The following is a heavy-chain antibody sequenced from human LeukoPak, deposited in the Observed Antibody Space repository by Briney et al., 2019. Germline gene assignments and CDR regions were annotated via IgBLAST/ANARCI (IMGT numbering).Heavy chain of an antibody. CDR3: ARALSRAAVAAPDY. CDR1: GGSFSSSSYY. Sequence: SQTLSLTCSVSGGSFSSSSYYWRWIRQPAGKGLEWIGRIHTSGSTNYNPSLKSRVTISADTSKNQFFLKLSSVTAAGTAVYYCARALSRAAVAAPDYWGQGTLVTVSS. J-gene: IGHJ4*02. V-gene: IGHV4-61*02. CDR2: IHTSGST. D-gene: IGHD6-19*01.